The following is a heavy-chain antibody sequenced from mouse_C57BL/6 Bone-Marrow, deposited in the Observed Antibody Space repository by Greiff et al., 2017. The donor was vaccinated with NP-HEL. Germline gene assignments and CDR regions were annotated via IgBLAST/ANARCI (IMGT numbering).Heavy chain of an antibody. J-gene: IGHJ3*01. Sequence: EVKLVESGGDLVKPGGSLKLSCAASGFTFSSYGMSWVRQTPDQRLEWVATISSGGSYTYYPDSVKGRFTISRDNAKNTLYLQMSSLKSEDTARYYCASPKLTGTAWFAYWGQGTLVTVSA. V-gene: IGHV5-6*01. D-gene: IGHD4-1*01. CDR2: ISSGGSYT. CDR3: ASPKLTGTAWFAY. CDR1: GFTFSSYG.